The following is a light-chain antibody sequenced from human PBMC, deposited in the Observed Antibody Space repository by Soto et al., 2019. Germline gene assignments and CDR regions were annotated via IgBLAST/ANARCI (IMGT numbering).Light chain of an antibody. CDR2: DAS. V-gene: IGKV1-5*01. Sequence: DIEMTQSPSTLSASVGDRVTITCRASQTIRRWLAWYQQRPGKAPKVLIYDASTLESGVRARFSGSGSETKFTLTISSLQPEDSATYYCQHYNSDPWTFGQGTKVQIK. J-gene: IGKJ1*01. CDR3: QHYNSDPWT. CDR1: QTIRRW.